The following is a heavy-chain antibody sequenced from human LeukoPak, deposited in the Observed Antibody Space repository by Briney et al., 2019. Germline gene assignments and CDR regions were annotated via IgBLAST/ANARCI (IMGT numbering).Heavy chain of an antibody. CDR2: IYYSGST. V-gene: IGHV4-59*01. Sequence: SETLSLTCTVSGGSISSYYWSWIRHPPGKGLEWIGYIYYSGSTNYNPSLKRRVTISVDTSKHQFSLKLSSVTAADTAVYYCASLGMMASSGYYYKAIDYWGQGNLVTVSS. CDR3: ASLGMMASSGYYYKAIDY. J-gene: IGHJ4*02. D-gene: IGHD3-22*01. CDR1: GGSISSYY.